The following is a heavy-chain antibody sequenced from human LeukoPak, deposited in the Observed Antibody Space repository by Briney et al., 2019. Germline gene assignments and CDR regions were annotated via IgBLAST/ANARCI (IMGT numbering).Heavy chain of an antibody. CDR1: GFPFSRYA. J-gene: IGHJ4*02. V-gene: IGHV3-23*01. CDR2: ISCSGGST. CDR3: AKVSSGSYLSYYDY. Sequence: GVSLRLFCAVSGFPFSRYAMSWVRQAPGKGLEWVSAISCSGGSTYYADSQKGRFTISRDNSKNTLYLQMNSMRAEDTAVYYCAKVSSGSYLSYYDYWGEGTLVTVSS. D-gene: IGHD3-10*01.